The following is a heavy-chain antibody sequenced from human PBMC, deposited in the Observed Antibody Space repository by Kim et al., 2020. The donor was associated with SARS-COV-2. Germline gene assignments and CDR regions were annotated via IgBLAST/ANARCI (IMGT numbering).Heavy chain of an antibody. CDR1: GGSISSSSYY. V-gene: IGHV4-39*01. CDR2: IYYSGST. D-gene: IGHD3-22*01. Sequence: SETLSLTCTVSGGSISSSSYYWGWIRQPPGKGLEWIGSIYYSGSTYYNPSLKSRVTISVDTSKNQFSLKLSSVTAADTAVYYCARLPLGPDYYDSSGSRYYWGQGTLVTVSS. CDR3: ARLPLGPDYYDSSGSRYY. J-gene: IGHJ4*02.